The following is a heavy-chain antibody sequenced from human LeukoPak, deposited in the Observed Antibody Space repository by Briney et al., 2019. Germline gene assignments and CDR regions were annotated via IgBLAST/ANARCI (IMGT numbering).Heavy chain of an antibody. CDR2: INPNSGGT. Sequence: ASVKVSCKASGYTLTGYYMHWVRQAPGQGLEWMGWINPNSGGTNYAQKFQGWVTMTRDTSISTAYMELSRLRSDDTAVYYCARAVFGVVTYFDYWGQGTLVTVSS. D-gene: IGHD3-3*01. V-gene: IGHV1-2*04. CDR3: ARAVFGVVTYFDY. CDR1: GYTLTGYY. J-gene: IGHJ4*02.